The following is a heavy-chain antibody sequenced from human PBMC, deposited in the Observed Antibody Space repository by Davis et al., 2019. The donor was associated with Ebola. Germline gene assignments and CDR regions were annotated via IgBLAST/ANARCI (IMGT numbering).Heavy chain of an antibody. J-gene: IGHJ4*02. CDR3: ARRQRDMITFGGVIVN. CDR1: GGSISSYY. D-gene: IGHD3-16*02. Sequence: SETLSLTCTVSGGSISSYYWSWIRQPPGKGLEWIGYIYYSGSTNYNPSLKSRVTISVDKSKNQLSLNLSSVTAADTAVYYCARRQRDMITFGGVIVNWGQGTLVTVSS. V-gene: IGHV4-59*08. CDR2: IYYSGST.